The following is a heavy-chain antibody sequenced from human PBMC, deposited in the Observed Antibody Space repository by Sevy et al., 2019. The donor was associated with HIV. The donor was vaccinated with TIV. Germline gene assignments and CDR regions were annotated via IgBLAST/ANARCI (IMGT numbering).Heavy chain of an antibody. J-gene: IGHJ6*02. CDR1: GYTFTAYY. D-gene: IGHD3-22*01. CDR3: AREASDDTSAYYYFYYGMDV. V-gene: IGHV1-2*06. CDR2: IHPKSGAT. Sequence: ASVKVSCKASGYTFTAYYIHWLRQAPGQGLEWMGRIHPKSGATNYAQKFQGRVTMTRDTSISTSFMELTSLRSDDTAVYYCAREASDDTSAYYYFYYGMDVWGQGTTVTVSS.